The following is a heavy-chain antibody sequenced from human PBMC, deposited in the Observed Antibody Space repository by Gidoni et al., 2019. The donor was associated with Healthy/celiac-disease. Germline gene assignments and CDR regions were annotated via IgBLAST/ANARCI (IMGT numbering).Heavy chain of an antibody. CDR3: ARSEPVSGSYYYYYYGMDV. CDR2: IWYDGSNK. CDR1: GFTFSSYG. V-gene: IGHV3-33*01. Sequence: QVQLVESGGGVVQPGRSLRLSCAASGFTFSSYGMHWVRQAPGKGLEWVAVIWYDGSNKYYADSVKGRFTISRDNSKNTLYLQMNSLRAEDTAVYYCARSEPVSGSYYYYYYGMDVWGQGTTVTVSS. D-gene: IGHD1-26*01. J-gene: IGHJ6*02.